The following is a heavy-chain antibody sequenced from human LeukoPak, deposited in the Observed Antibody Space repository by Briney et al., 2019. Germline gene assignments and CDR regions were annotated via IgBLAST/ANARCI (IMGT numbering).Heavy chain of an antibody. CDR2: IYPGDSDT. Sequence: NHGESLKISCKGSGYSFTSYWIGWVRQMPGKGLEWMGIIYPGDSDTRYSPSFQGRVTVSADKSISTAYLQWSSLKASDTAMYYCARLIYGGNSVGAFDIWGQGTMVTVSS. CDR3: ARLIYGGNSVGAFDI. V-gene: IGHV5-51*01. J-gene: IGHJ3*02. CDR1: GYSFTSYW. D-gene: IGHD4-23*01.